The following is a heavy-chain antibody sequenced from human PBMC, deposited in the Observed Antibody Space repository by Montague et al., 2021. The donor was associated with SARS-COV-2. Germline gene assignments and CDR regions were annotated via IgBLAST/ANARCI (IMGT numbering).Heavy chain of an antibody. D-gene: IGHD1-26*01. CDR2: INHSGST. CDR1: HYSITYAYY. J-gene: IGHJ6*02. V-gene: IGHV4-38-2*02. CDR3: SRSGGVYTASYYLEDYYYGMDV. Sequence: SETLSLTCTVSHYSITYAYYWGWARQPPGKGLVWFGEINHSGSTNYNPSLHSRVTITVVRSTNQFSLQLNSVTAAATAAYYCSRSGGVYTASYYLEDYYYGMDVWGQGTTVTVSS.